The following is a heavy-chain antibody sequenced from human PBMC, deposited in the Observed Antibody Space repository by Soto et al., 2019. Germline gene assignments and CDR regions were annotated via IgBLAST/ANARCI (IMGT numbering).Heavy chain of an antibody. Sequence: PGGSLRLSCAASGFTFSSYGMHWVRQAPGKGLEWVAVISYDGSNKYYADSVKGRFTISRDNAKNSLYLQMNSLRAEDTAVYYCARVRGIVVVPGARHYYGMDVWGQGTTVTVSS. CDR3: ARVRGIVVVPGARHYYGMDV. D-gene: IGHD2-2*01. J-gene: IGHJ6*02. CDR2: ISYDGSNK. V-gene: IGHV3-30*03. CDR1: GFTFSSYG.